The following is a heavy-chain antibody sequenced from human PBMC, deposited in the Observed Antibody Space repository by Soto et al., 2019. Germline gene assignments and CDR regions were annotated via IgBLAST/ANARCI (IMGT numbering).Heavy chain of an antibody. J-gene: IGHJ1*01. D-gene: IGHD6-13*01. CDR2: IYYIGST. CDR1: GGSVSSGSYY. CDR3: ASYTRGSNNEYFQH. Sequence: PSETLSLTCTVSGGSVSSGSYYWSWIRQPPGKGLEWIGYIYYIGSTNYNPSLKSRVTISVDTSKNQFSLKLSSVTAADTAVYYCASYTRGSNNEYFQHWGQGTMVTV. V-gene: IGHV4-61*01.